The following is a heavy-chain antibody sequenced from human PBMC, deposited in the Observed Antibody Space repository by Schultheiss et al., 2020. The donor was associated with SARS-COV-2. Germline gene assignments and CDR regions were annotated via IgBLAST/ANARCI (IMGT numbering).Heavy chain of an antibody. D-gene: IGHD3-22*01. CDR1: GFTFSSSI. CDR2: ISSSSSYI. Sequence: GGSLRLSCAASGFTFSSSIMSWVRQAPGKGLEWVSSISSSSSYIYYADSVKGRFTISRDNAKNSLYLQMNSLRAEDTAVYYCARGADYYDSSGYYYGCMDVWGQGTTVTVSS. CDR3: ARGADYYDSSGYYYGCMDV. J-gene: IGHJ6*02. V-gene: IGHV3-21*01.